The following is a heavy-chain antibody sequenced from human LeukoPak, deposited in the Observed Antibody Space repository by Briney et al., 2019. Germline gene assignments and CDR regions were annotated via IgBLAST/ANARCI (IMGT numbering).Heavy chain of an antibody. CDR1: GFTFGDYV. CDR2: IRTKAFGGIT. V-gene: IGHV3-49*03. J-gene: IGHJ4*02. CDR3: TSEDFSRGWYY. Sequence: SGGSLRLSCTCSGFTFGDYVVNWLRQAPGKGLEWVGFIRTKAFGGITESAASVRGRFTISRDDSDSIAYLQMNSLKAEDSAVYYCTSEDFSRGWYYWGQGTLVTVSS. D-gene: IGHD6-19*01.